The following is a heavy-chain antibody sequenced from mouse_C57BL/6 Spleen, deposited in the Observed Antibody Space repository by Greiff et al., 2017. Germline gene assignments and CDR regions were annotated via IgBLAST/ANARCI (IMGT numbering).Heavy chain of an antibody. V-gene: IGHV5-4*03. Sequence: EVNVVESGGGLVKPGGSLKLSCAASGFTFSSYAMSWVRQTPEKRLEWVATISDGGSYTYYPDNVKGRYTISRDNAKNNLYLQKSHLKSEDTAMYYCARSRDGYFDDWGQGTTLTVSA. CDR3: ARSRDGYFDD. D-gene: IGHD2-3*01. CDR2: ISDGGSYT. J-gene: IGHJ2*01. CDR1: GFTFSSYA.